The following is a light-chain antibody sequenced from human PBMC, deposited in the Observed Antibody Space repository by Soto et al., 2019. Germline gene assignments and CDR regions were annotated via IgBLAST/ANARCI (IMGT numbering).Light chain of an antibody. CDR3: ATFDSNAVV. V-gene: IGLV3-1*01. CDR2: QDA. CDR1: KLGNKY. J-gene: IGLJ2*01. Sequence: SYELTQPPSVSVSPGQTASVTCSGNKLGNKYVSCYQQQPGQSPVVVIHQDAKRPSGIPERFSGSNSGNTATLTISGTQALDEADYYCATFDSNAVVFGGGTQLTVL.